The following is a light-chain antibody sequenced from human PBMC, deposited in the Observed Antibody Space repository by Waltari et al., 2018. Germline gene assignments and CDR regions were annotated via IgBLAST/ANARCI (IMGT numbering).Light chain of an antibody. CDR1: QSVGSF. V-gene: IGKV3-11*01. CDR3: QQRNSWPLT. CDR2: DAS. Sequence: EIVLTQSPVTLSLSPGEGATLSCKTSQSVGSFLAWYQQRPGQAPRLLIYDASLRATGLPTRLSGSGSGTDFTLTNSSLESEDFAVYYCQQRNSWPLTFGPGTTV. J-gene: IGKJ3*01.